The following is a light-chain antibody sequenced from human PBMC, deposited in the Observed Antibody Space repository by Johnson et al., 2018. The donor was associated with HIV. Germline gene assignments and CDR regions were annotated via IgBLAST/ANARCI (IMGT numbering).Light chain of an antibody. V-gene: IGLV1-51*02. Sequence: QSVLTQPPSVSAAPGQKVTISCSGSSSNIGNNYVSWYQQLPGTAPKLLIYESNKRPSGIPDRFSGSKSGTSATLGITGLQTGDEAAYYCGTWDDSLNALYVFGTGTKFTVL. CDR1: SSNIGNNY. CDR3: GTWDDSLNALYV. CDR2: ESN. J-gene: IGLJ1*01.